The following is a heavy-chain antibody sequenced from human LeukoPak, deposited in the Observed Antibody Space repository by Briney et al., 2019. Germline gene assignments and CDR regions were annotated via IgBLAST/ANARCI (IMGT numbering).Heavy chain of an antibody. Sequence: SETLSLTCAVYGGSFSGYYWSWIRQPPGKGLEWIGEINHSGSTNYNPSLKSRVTISVDTSKNQFSLKLSSVTAADTAVYYCARGGGWPRPYFDYGGQEPLVTVP. V-gene: IGHV4-34*01. CDR3: ARGGGWPRPYFDY. CDR2: INHSGST. D-gene: IGHD6-19*01. CDR1: GGSFSGYY. J-gene: IGHJ4*02.